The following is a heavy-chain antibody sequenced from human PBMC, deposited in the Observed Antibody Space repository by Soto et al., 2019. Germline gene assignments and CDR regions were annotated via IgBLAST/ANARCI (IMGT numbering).Heavy chain of an antibody. Sequence: GGSLRLSCAASGLTFSSYSMSWVRQAPGKGLEWVSAISGSGGSTYYADSVRGRFTISRDNSKNTLYLQMNSLRAEDTAVYYCAKGIVATLPYYFDYWGQGTLVTVSS. CDR3: AKGIVATLPYYFDY. V-gene: IGHV3-23*01. D-gene: IGHD5-12*01. CDR1: GLTFSSYS. CDR2: ISGSGGST. J-gene: IGHJ4*02.